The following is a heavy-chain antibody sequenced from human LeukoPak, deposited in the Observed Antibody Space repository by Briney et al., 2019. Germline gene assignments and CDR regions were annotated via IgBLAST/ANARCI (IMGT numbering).Heavy chain of an antibody. J-gene: IGHJ4*02. CDR2: ITTGGRTI. V-gene: IGHV3-48*03. Sequence: PGGSLRLSCAASGFTFSSYEMNWVRQAPGKGLEWVSYITTGGRTIYYADSVKGRFTISRDNAKNSLYLQMNSLRAEDTAVYYCARGEDYGTNSFDYWGQGTLVTVSS. CDR1: GFTFSSYE. CDR3: ARGEDYGTNSFDY. D-gene: IGHD4-17*01.